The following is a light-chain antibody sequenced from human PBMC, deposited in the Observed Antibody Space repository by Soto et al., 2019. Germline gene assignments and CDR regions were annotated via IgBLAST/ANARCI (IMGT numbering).Light chain of an antibody. CDR3: CSYAGRYTSAV. CDR1: SSDVGGYNY. J-gene: IGLJ1*01. Sequence: QSALTQPPSVSGSPGQSVTISCTGTSSDVGGYNYVSWYQHHPPKAPKLMIYDVSKRPSGVHDRFSGSKSGNTASLTISGLQAEDEADYYCCSYAGRYTSAVFGTGTKVTVL. CDR2: DVS. V-gene: IGLV2-11*01.